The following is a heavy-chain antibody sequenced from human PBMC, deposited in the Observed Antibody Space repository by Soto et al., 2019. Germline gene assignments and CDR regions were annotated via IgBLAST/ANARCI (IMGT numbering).Heavy chain of an antibody. Sequence: SETLSLTCTVSGGSITSSSHFWGWVRQPPGKGLEWIGTIYFTGNTYYTPSLKSRLTMSIDTSKNEFSLRLNSVTAADKAVYYCAGQTFTIAAASYGRSNWFDPWGPGTLVTVSS. J-gene: IGHJ5*02. CDR3: AGQTFTIAAASYGRSNWFDP. CDR1: GGSITSSSHF. CDR2: IYFTGNT. D-gene: IGHD6-25*01. V-gene: IGHV4-39*01.